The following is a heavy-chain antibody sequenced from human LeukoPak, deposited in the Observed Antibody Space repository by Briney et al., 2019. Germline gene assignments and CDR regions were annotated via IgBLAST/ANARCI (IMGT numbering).Heavy chain of an antibody. J-gene: IGHJ6*03. V-gene: IGHV3-49*04. CDR1: GSTFGDYA. Sequence: TGGSLRLSCIASGSTFGDYAMSWVRQAPGKGLEWVGFIRSKPYGGTTEYAASVKGRFSISRDDSKSTAYLQMNSLKTEDTAVYYCIRDFRGYSSYYMDVWGKGTTVTVSS. CDR2: IRSKPYGGTT. D-gene: IGHD5-18*01. CDR3: IRDFRGYSSYYMDV.